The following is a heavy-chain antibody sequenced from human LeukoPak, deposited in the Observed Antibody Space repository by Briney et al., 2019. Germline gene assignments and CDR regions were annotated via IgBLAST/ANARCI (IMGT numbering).Heavy chain of an antibody. D-gene: IGHD3-10*01. CDR3: ARGVNTYYYGSGSDY. CDR2: IIPIFGTA. J-gene: IGHJ4*02. V-gene: IGHV1-69*01. CDR1: GGTFSSYA. Sequence: VASVKVSCRASGGTFSSYAISWVRQAPGQGLEWMGGIIPIFGTANYAQKFQGRVTITADESTSTAYMEVTSLRSDDTAVYYCARGVNTYYYGSGSDYWGQGTLVTVSS.